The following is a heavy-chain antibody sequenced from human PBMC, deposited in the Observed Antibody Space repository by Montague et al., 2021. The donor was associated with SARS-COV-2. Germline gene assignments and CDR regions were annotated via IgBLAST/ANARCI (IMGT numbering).Heavy chain of an antibody. V-gene: IGHV4-39*06. CDR1: GGSISSSCYY. D-gene: IGHD3-10*01. J-gene: IGHJ4*02. CDR2: IYYSGSN. Sequence: SETLSLTCTVSGGSISSSCYYWGWNRQRPGKGLEWIGSIYYSGSNNYNLSTTSRVTIAVDTSQNQFTLKLSSVTAADTAVYYCAKVLWFRGGFDYWGQGTLVTVSS. CDR3: AKVLWFRGGFDY.